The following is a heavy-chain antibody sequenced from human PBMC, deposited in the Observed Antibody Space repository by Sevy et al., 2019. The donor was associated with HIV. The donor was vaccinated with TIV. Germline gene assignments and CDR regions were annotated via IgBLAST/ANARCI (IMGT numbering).Heavy chain of an antibody. V-gene: IGHV4-39*01. D-gene: IGHD6-13*01. J-gene: IGHJ4*02. Sequence: SETLSLTCTVSGDSISSSSYYWGWIRQPPGKGLGWIGSIYYSGSTYYNPSLKSRVTIFVDTSKNQFSLKLSSVTAADTAVYYCASGAAAAGLVYWGQGTLVTVSS. CDR3: ASGAAAAGLVY. CDR1: GDSISSSSYY. CDR2: IYYSGST.